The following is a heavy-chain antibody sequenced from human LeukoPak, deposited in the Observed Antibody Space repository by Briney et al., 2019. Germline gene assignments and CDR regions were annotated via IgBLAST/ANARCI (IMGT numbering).Heavy chain of an antibody. V-gene: IGHV1-8*01. CDR2: MNPKSGNT. CDR1: GYSFTSYD. D-gene: IGHD4-23*01. Sequence: ASVKLSCKASGYSFTSYDINWVRQATGQGLEWMGWMNPKSGNTGYAQKFQRRVTMTRNTSISTAYMELSSLRSEDTAVYYCARGPNKSDGGNSGSAWFDPWGQGTLVTDSS. CDR3: ARGPNKSDGGNSGSAWFDP. J-gene: IGHJ5*02.